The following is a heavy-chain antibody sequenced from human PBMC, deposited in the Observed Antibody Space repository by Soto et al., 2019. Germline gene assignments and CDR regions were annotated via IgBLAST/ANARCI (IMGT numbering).Heavy chain of an antibody. Sequence: GSLRLSCAASGFTFSSYGMHWVRQAPGKGLEWVAVISYDGSNKYYADSVKGRFTISRDNSKNTLYLQMNSLRAEDTAVYYCAKDSGYSSSWYFDYWGQGTLVTVSS. D-gene: IGHD6-13*01. CDR3: AKDSGYSSSWYFDY. CDR1: GFTFSSYG. V-gene: IGHV3-30*18. J-gene: IGHJ4*02. CDR2: ISYDGSNK.